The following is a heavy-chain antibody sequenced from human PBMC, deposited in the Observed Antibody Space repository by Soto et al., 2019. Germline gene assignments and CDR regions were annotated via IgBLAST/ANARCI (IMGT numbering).Heavy chain of an antibody. D-gene: IGHD3-3*01. V-gene: IGHV4-59*01. Sequence: PSETLSLTCTVSCGSISSYYWSWIRQPPGEGLEWIGYIYYSGSTNYNPSLKSRVTISVDTSKNQFSLKLSSVTAADTAVYYCARDRDGYDLRYYGMDVWGQGTTVTVSS. CDR3: ARDRDGYDLRYYGMDV. J-gene: IGHJ6*02. CDR1: CGSISSYY. CDR2: IYYSGST.